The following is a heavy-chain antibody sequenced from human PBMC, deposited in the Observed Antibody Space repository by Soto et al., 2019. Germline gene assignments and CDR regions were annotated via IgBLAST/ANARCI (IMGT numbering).Heavy chain of an antibody. CDR2: IYYSGST. V-gene: IGHV4-59*08. D-gene: IGHD3-3*01. J-gene: IGHJ4*02. CDR1: GGSISSYY. Sequence: SETLSLTCTVSGGSISSYYWSWIRQPPGKGLEWIGYIYYSGSTNYNPSPKSRVTISVDTSKNQFSLKLSSVTAADTAVYYCARLGPYFGEGPSDYWGQGTLVTVSS. CDR3: ARLGPYFGEGPSDY.